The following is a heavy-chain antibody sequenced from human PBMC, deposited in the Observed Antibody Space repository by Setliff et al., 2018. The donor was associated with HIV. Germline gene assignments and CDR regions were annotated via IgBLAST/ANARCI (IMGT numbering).Heavy chain of an antibody. CDR1: GGSITYSSYY. J-gene: IGHJ6*03. D-gene: IGHD6-6*01. Sequence: SETLSLTCTVSGGSITYSSYYWGWIRQPPGKGLEWIGYIYYTGSTHYNPSLKGRLSMSTSKNQFSLKLSSVTAADTAVYYCASEAWTSYRSSSGYYYYYMDVWGKGTTVTVSS. V-gene: IGHV4-39*07. CDR2: IYYTGST. CDR3: ASEAWTSYRSSSGYYYYYMDV.